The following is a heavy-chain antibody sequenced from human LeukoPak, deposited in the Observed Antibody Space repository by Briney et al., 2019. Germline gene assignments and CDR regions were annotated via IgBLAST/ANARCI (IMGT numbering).Heavy chain of an antibody. CDR3: ARHASITMVRGVIRVYYFDY. J-gene: IGHJ4*02. Sequence: SETLSLTCAVYGGSFSGYYWSWIRQPPGKGLEWIGEINHSGSTNYNPSLKSRVTISVDTSKNQFSLKLSSVTAADTAVYYCARHASITMVRGVIRVYYFDYWGQGTLVTVSS. D-gene: IGHD3-10*01. V-gene: IGHV4-34*01. CDR2: INHSGST. CDR1: GGSFSGYY.